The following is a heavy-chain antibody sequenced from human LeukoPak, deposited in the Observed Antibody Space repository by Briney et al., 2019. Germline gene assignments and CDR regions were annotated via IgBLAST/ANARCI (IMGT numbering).Heavy chain of an antibody. J-gene: IGHJ5*02. Sequence: GGSLRLSCAAPGFTFSSYGMHWVRQAPGKGLEWVAFIRYDGSNKYYADSVKGRFTISRDNSKNTLYLQMNSLRAEDTAVYYCAKDRGTTIFGVGPFDPWGQGTLVTVSS. CDR1: GFTFSSYG. V-gene: IGHV3-30*02. CDR3: AKDRGTTIFGVGPFDP. D-gene: IGHD3-3*01. CDR2: IRYDGSNK.